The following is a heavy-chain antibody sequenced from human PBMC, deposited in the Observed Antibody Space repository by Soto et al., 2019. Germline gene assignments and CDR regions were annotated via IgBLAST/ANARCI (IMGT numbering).Heavy chain of an antibody. CDR3: AKGLSGWDYYYYGMDV. Sequence: EVQLLESGGGLVQPGGSLRLSCAASGFTFSSYAMSWVRQAPGKGLEWVSAISGSGGSTYYADSVKGGFTISRDNSKNTLYLQMNSLRAEDTAVYYCAKGLSGWDYYYYGMDVWGQGTTVTVSS. V-gene: IGHV3-23*01. CDR1: GFTFSSYA. D-gene: IGHD6-19*01. J-gene: IGHJ6*02. CDR2: ISGSGGST.